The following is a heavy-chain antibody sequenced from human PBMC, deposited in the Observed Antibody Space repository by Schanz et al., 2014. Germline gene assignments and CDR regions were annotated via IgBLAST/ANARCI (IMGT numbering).Heavy chain of an antibody. CDR1: GYTFNNHG. V-gene: IGHV1-18*01. CDR3: ARGLGDERWLDLNEAFDI. D-gene: IGHD6-19*01. J-gene: IGHJ3*02. CDR2: ISVYHGHT. Sequence: QVQLVQSGVEVKRPGASVRVSCKASGYTFNNHGISWVRQAPGQGLEWMGWISVYHGHTNYAEKVHGRVTMTTDTSTSTAYMELRSLISDDTAVYYCARGLGDERWLDLNEAFDIWGQGTIVTVSS.